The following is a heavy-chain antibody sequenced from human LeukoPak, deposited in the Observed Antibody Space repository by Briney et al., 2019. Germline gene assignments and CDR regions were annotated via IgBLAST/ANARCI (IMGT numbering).Heavy chain of an antibody. V-gene: IGHV3-15*01. J-gene: IGHJ5*02. Sequence: GGSLRLSCAASGFTLSNAWMSWVRQAPGKGLEWGGRTKRKSDGGTTEYGEPVKGRLTISRDDSENTMYLQMNSLKTEDTAVYYCTTVAYTAFDPWGQGALVTVSS. D-gene: IGHD3-16*01. CDR1: GFTLSNAW. CDR3: TTVAYTAFDP. CDR2: TKRKSDGGTT.